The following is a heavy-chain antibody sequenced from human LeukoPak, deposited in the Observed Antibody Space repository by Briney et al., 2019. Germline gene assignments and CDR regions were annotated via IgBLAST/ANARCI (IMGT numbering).Heavy chain of an antibody. CDR1: GFTFSSYA. D-gene: IGHD5-18*01. J-gene: IGHJ4*02. CDR3: ARVANTGYFDY. Sequence: PGGSLRLSCGASGFTFSSYAMSWVRQAPGKGLEWVSGISGSDGYTYYADSVKGRFTISRDNSKNTLYLQMNSLRPDDMAVYYCARVANTGYFDYWGQGTLVTVSS. CDR2: ISGSDGYT. V-gene: IGHV3-23*01.